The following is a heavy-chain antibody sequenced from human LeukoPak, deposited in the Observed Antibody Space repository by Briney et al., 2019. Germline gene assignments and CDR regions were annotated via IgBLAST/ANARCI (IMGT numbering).Heavy chain of an antibody. Sequence: SVKVSCKASGGTFSSYAFSWVRQAPGQGLEWMGGIIPIFGTANYAQKFQGRVSITADESTSTAFMELSSLRSEDTAVYYCAREWGLESSGYYYAYWGQGTLVTVSS. V-gene: IGHV1-69*13. D-gene: IGHD3-22*01. CDR2: IIPIFGTA. CDR1: GGTFSSYA. J-gene: IGHJ4*02. CDR3: AREWGLESSGYYYAY.